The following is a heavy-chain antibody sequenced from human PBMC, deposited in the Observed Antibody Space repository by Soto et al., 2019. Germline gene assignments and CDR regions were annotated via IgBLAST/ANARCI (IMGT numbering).Heavy chain of an antibody. V-gene: IGHV4-39*01. J-gene: IGHJ5*02. Sequence: SETQSLTCTVSGATIQSQGYYWAWVRQPPGKGLEWIGSIYYSGSTYYNPSLKSRVTISVDTSRNQFSLKLSSVTAADTAVYYCARHQSHSSSYVDPWGQGTLVTVSS. CDR2: IYYSGST. D-gene: IGHD6-13*01. CDR1: GATIQSQGYY. CDR3: ARHQSHSSSYVDP.